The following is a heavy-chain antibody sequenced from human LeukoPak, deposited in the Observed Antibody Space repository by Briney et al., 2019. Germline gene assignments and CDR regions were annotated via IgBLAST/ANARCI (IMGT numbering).Heavy chain of an antibody. Sequence: PSETLSLTCTVSGYSISSGYHWGWIRQPPGKGLEWIGTIYHSGSTYYNPSLKSRVTISVDTSKNQFSLKLSSVTAADTAVYYCARDRGGSSGFYYFDYWGQGTLVTVSS. V-gene: IGHV4-38-2*02. J-gene: IGHJ4*02. CDR3: ARDRGGSSGFYYFDY. CDR1: GYSISSGYH. CDR2: IYHSGST. D-gene: IGHD6-19*01.